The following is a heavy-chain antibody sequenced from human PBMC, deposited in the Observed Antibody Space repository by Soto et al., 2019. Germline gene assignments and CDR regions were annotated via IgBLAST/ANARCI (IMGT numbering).Heavy chain of an antibody. CDR1: GGSISSSSYY. Sequence: QLQLQESGPGLVKPSETLSLTCTVSGGSISSSSYYWGWIRQPPGKGLEWIGSIYYSGSNYYNPSLKSRVTISVDTSKNQFSLKLSSVTAADTAVYYCAGDIVLNWFDPWGQGTLVTVSS. J-gene: IGHJ5*02. V-gene: IGHV4-39*01. D-gene: IGHD2-8*01. CDR2: IYYSGSN. CDR3: AGDIVLNWFDP.